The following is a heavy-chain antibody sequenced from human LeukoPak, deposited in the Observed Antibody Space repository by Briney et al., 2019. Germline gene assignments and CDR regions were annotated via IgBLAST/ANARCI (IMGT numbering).Heavy chain of an antibody. CDR2: ICSGGST. CDR3: ARGRGYYDSSGDYFFDY. Sequence: GGSLRLSCAASGFTVSTNYMNWVRQAPGKGLEWVSVICSGGSTYYADSVKGRFTISRDNSKNTLYLQMKSLRAEDTAVYYCARGRGYYDSSGDYFFDYWGQGTLVTVSS. D-gene: IGHD3-22*01. J-gene: IGHJ4*02. V-gene: IGHV3-66*01. CDR1: GFTVSTNY.